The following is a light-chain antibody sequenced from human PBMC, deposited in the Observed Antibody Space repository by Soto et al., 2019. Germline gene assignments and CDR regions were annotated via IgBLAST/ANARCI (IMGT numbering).Light chain of an antibody. V-gene: IGLV1-51*01. CDR2: DNN. J-gene: IGLJ2*01. CDR3: ATWDGSLPGEV. CDR1: SSNIGNNY. Sequence: QSVLTQSPSVSAAPGQQVTISCSGSSSNIGNNYVSWYQQLPGTAPKLLIYDNNKRPSGIPDRFSGSKSGTSGTLDITGLQTGHEADYYCATWDGSLPGEVFGGGTQLTVL.